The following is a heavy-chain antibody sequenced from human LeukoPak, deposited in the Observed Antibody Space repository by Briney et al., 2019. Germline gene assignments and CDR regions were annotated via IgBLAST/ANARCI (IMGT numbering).Heavy chain of an antibody. D-gene: IGHD1-26*01. Sequence: PSETLPLTCTVSGGSISSYYWSWIRQPPGKGLEWIGYIYYSGSTNYNPSLKSRVTISVDTSKNQFSLKLSSVTAADTAVYYCARGIASGSYYFFDYWGQGTLVTVSS. V-gene: IGHV4-59*01. CDR3: ARGIASGSYYFFDY. J-gene: IGHJ4*02. CDR2: IYYSGST. CDR1: GGSISSYY.